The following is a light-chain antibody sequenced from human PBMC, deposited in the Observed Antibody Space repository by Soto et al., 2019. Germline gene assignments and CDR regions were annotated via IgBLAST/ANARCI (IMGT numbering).Light chain of an antibody. V-gene: IGKV1-5*01. CDR1: QTISSW. CDR2: DAS. CDR3: QEYNSYTGT. Sequence: IDMTGSPXTLSWSGXXXVXVTXXASQTISSWLAWYQQKPGKAPKLLIYDASSLQSGVPSRFSGSGSGTEFTLTISSLQPDDFGTYYCQEYNSYTGTFGPGTKVDIK. J-gene: IGKJ1*01.